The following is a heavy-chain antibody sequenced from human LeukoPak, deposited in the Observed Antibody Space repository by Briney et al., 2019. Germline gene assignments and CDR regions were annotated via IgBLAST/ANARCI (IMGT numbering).Heavy chain of an antibody. CDR2: IYYNGST. CDR3: ARVMVRGVSFFDY. J-gene: IGHJ4*02. Sequence: SETLSLTCTVSGGSISSSFYYWGWIRRPPGKGLEWIGSIYYNGSTYYNPSLKSRVTISVDTSKNQFSLQLSSVTAADTAVYYCARVMVRGVSFFDYWGQGTLVTVSS. V-gene: IGHV4-39*01. CDR1: GGSISSSFYY. D-gene: IGHD3-10*01.